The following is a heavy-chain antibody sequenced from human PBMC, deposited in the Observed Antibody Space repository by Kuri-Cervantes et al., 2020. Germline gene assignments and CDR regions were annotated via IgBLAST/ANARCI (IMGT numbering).Heavy chain of an antibody. V-gene: IGHV3-7*01. CDR1: GFTFSNAW. CDR3: AKDLSGTWSFDY. Sequence: LSLTCAASGFTFSNAWMSWVRQAPGKGLEWVANIKQDGSEKYYADSVKGRFTVSRDSSKNTLYLQMNSLRTEDTAFYYCAKDLSGTWSFDYWGQGTLVTVSS. CDR2: IKQDGSEK. D-gene: IGHD6-13*01. J-gene: IGHJ4*02.